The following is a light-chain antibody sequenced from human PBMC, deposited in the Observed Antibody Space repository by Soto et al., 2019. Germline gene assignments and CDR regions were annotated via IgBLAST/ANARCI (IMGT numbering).Light chain of an antibody. J-gene: IGKJ4*01. CDR3: QQYARSRLT. V-gene: IGKV3-20*01. CDR1: QTVTNNY. Sequence: EIVLTQSPGTLSLSPGDRATLSCSASQTVTNNYLAWYQLKPGQAPRLLIYGASGRATGIPDRFSGRGSGTDFGLPITSLEPEDFAVYYCQQYARSRLTFDGGTRVEIK. CDR2: GAS.